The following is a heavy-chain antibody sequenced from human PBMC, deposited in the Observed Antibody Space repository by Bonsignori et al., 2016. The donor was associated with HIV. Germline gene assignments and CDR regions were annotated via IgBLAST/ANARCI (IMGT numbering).Heavy chain of an antibody. CDR3: AVEYSSYRHGWFDP. V-gene: IGHV4-39*01. Sequence: QLQLQESGPGLVKPSETLSLTCTVSGGSISSSSYYWGWIRQPPGKGLEWIGSIYYSGSTYYNPSLKSRVTISVDTSKNQFSLKLSSVTAADTAVYYCAVEYSSYRHGWFDPWGQGNPWSPVSS. J-gene: IGHJ5*02. CDR1: GGSISSSSYY. D-gene: IGHD6-6*01. CDR2: IYYSGST.